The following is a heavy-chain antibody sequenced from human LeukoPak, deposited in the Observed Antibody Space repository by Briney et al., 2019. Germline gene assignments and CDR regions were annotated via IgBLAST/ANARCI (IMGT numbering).Heavy chain of an antibody. CDR3: ARDGQIGSLTSYPRPLDY. Sequence: ASVKVSCKASGGTFTSYAISWVRQAPGQGLEWMGRIIPIFGTANYAQKFQGRVTITTDESTSTAYMELSRLRSEDTAVYYCARDGQIGSLTSYPRPLDYWGQGTLVTVSS. CDR2: IIPIFGTA. D-gene: IGHD3-9*01. CDR1: GGTFTSYA. J-gene: IGHJ4*02. V-gene: IGHV1-69*05.